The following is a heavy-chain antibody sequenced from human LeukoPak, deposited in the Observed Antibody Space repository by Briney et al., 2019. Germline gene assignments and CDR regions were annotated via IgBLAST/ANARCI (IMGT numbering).Heavy chain of an antibody. CDR1: GFTFSSYE. V-gene: IGHV3-48*03. CDR3: AELGITMIGGV. D-gene: IGHD3-10*02. CDR2: ISSNGSTI. Sequence: PGGSLRLSCAASGFTFSSYEMNWVRQAPGKGLEWVSYISSNGSTIYYAVSVKGRFTISRDNAKNSPYLQMISLRAEDTAVYYCAELGITMIGGVWGKGTTVTISS. J-gene: IGHJ6*04.